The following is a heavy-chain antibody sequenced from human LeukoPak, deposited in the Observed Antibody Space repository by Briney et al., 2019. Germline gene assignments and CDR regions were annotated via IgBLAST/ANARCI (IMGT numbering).Heavy chain of an antibody. Sequence: SETLSLTCAVYGGSFSGYYWSWIRQPPGKGLEWIGEINHSGSTNYNPSLKSRVTISVDTSKNQFSLKLSSVTAADTAVYYCARICPLYYSSTSCYVYYYGMDVWGQGTTVTVSS. CDR2: INHSGST. CDR1: GGSFSGYY. J-gene: IGHJ6*02. V-gene: IGHV4-34*01. CDR3: ARICPLYYSSTSCYVYYYGMDV. D-gene: IGHD2-2*01.